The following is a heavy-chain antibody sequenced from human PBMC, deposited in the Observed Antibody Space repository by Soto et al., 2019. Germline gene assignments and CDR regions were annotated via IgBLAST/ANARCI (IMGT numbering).Heavy chain of an antibody. CDR3: AMGSSGWEYSWFDP. Sequence: SETLSLTCTVSGGSISSYYWSWIRQPPGKGLEWIGYIYYSGSTNYNPSLKSRVTISVDTSKNQFSLKLSSVTAADTAVYYCAMGSSGWEYSWFDPWCQGNRVTVFS. J-gene: IGHJ5*02. CDR2: IYYSGST. V-gene: IGHV4-59*01. CDR1: GGSISSYY. D-gene: IGHD6-19*01.